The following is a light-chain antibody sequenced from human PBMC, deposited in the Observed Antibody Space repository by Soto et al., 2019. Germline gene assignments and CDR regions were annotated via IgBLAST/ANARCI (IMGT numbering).Light chain of an antibody. V-gene: IGLV2-14*01. Sequence: QSVLTQPASVSWSPGQSITIACTGTSSDVGGYNYVSWYQQHPGKAPKLMIYEVSNRPSGVSNRFSGSKSGNTASLTISGRQAEDEADYYCSSYTSSSTLYVFGTGTKETV. CDR1: SSDVGGYNY. CDR3: SSYTSSSTLYV. J-gene: IGLJ1*01. CDR2: EVS.